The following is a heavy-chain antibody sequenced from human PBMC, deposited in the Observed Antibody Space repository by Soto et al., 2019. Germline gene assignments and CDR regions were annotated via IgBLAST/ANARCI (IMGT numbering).Heavy chain of an antibody. J-gene: IGHJ5*02. V-gene: IGHV4-31*03. CDR2: IYYSGST. CDR1: GGSISSGGYY. CDR3: ARGHIVGGWFDP. D-gene: IGHD2-15*01. Sequence: PSETLSLTCTVSGGSISSGGYYWSWIRQHPGKGLEWIGYIYYSGSTYYNPSLKSRVTISVDTSKNQFSLKLSSVTAADTAVYYCARGHIVGGWFDPWGQGTLVTVSS.